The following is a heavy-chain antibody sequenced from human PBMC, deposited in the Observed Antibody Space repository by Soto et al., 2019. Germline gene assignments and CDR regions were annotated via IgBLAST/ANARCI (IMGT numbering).Heavy chain of an antibody. D-gene: IGHD6-13*01. J-gene: IGHJ6*02. V-gene: IGHV1-3*01. CDR3: ARVVAAAGTAWFYYYGMDV. CDR2: INAGNGNT. Sequence: GASVKVSCKASGYTFTSYAMHWVRQAPGQRLEWMGWINAGNGNTKYSQKFQGRVTITRDTSASTAYMELSSLRSEDTAVYYCARVVAAAGTAWFYYYGMDVWGQGTTVTVSS. CDR1: GYTFTSYA.